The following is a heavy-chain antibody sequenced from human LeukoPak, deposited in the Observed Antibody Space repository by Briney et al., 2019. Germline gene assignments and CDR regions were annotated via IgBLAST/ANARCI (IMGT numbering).Heavy chain of an antibody. CDR2: ISYGGST. CDR1: GDSISSSNYF. V-gene: IGHV4-39*01. J-gene: IGHJ3*02. CDR3: ARQITRYGTAI. D-gene: IGHD1-1*01. Sequence: PSETLAITCPVSGDSISSSNYFWDWIRQPPGKGLEWIGSISYGGSTYCTPSLKSRVTISVDTSKNQFSLRLTSVTAADSAVFYCARQITRYGTAIWGPWTMVTVSS.